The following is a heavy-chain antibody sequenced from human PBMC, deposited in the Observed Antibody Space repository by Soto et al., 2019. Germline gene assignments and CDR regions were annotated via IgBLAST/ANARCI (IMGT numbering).Heavy chain of an antibody. Sequence: QVQLVQSGAEVKKPGASVKVSCKASGYTFTDYYIHWVRQAPGQGLEWMGMINPSGGSTDYAQKFRGRVTMTRDTSTGTVYIELSSLRAGYSAVYYCARPPFPVCINGVCYPFDYWGQGTLVTVSS. CDR1: GYTFTDYY. CDR3: ARPPFPVCINGVCYPFDY. D-gene: IGHD2-8*01. CDR2: INPSGGST. J-gene: IGHJ4*02. V-gene: IGHV1-46*01.